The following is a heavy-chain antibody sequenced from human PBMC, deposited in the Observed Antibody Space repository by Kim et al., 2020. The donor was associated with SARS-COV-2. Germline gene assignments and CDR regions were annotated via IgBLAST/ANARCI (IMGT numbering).Heavy chain of an antibody. J-gene: IGHJ6*02. CDR1: GFSFSSYD. D-gene: IGHD1-1*01. CDR3: AREYNWNHYYYGMDV. Sequence: GGSLRLSCAASGFSFSSYDMHWVRQGTGKGLEWVSTIGTAGDTYYPGSVKGRFTISRENAKNSLYLQMNSLRAGDTAVYYCAREYNWNHYYYGMDVWGQGTTVTVSS. V-gene: IGHV3-13*04. CDR2: IGTAGDT.